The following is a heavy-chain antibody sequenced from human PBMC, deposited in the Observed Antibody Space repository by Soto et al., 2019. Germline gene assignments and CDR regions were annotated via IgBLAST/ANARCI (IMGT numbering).Heavy chain of an antibody. Sequence: QMEQSGAEVRKPGSSVKVSCKPSGGSLTSYPMAWVRQAPGQGFEWMGGIIPIHGTTESAQKFQGRVTITADESTNRATLELTGLPSEDTAVYYCARGWGLVSWGPGTLVTVSS. CDR1: GGSLTSYP. CDR2: IIPIHGTT. J-gene: IGHJ4*02. CDR3: ARGWGLVS. D-gene: IGHD3-16*01. V-gene: IGHV1-69*01.